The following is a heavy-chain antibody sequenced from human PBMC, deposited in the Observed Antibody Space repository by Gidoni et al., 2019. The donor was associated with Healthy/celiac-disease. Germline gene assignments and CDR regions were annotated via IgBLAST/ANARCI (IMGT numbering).Heavy chain of an antibody. CDR1: HGSISSSSSY. Sequence: LQLQESGPGLVKPSGTLSLPCTVSHGSISSSSSYWGWIRQPPGKGLEWSGSIYYSGSTDYNPSLKSRVTISVDTSKNQFSLKLSSVTAADTAVYYCASLRTGAFDIWGQGTMVTVSS. D-gene: IGHD1-1*01. CDR2: IYYSGST. J-gene: IGHJ3*02. CDR3: ASLRTGAFDI. V-gene: IGHV4-39*01.